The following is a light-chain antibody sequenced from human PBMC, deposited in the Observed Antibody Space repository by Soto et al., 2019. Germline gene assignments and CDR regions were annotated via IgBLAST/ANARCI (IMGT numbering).Light chain of an antibody. CDR1: SSNIGAGYD. Sequence: QSVLTQPPSVSGAPGQRVTISCTGSSSNIGAGYDVHWYQQLPGTAPKLLIYGNSNRPSGVPDRFSGSKSGTSASLAITGLQAEDEADYYCQSYDSSLSGSNVVGTRTKLTVL. V-gene: IGLV1-40*01. CDR3: QSYDSSLSGSNV. J-gene: IGLJ1*01. CDR2: GNS.